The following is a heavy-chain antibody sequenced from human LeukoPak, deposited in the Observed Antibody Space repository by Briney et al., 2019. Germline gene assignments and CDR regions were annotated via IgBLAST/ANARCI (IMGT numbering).Heavy chain of an antibody. CDR3: ARIKRGYSGYDSYYGMDV. J-gene: IGHJ6*02. CDR2: IIPILGIA. CDR1: GGTFSSYA. Sequence: SVKVSCKASGGTFSSYAISWVRQAPGQGLEWMGRIIPILGIANYAQKFQGRVTITADKSTSTAYMELSSLRSEDTAVYYCARIKRGYSGYDSYYGMDVWGQGTTVTVSS. D-gene: IGHD5-12*01. V-gene: IGHV1-69*04.